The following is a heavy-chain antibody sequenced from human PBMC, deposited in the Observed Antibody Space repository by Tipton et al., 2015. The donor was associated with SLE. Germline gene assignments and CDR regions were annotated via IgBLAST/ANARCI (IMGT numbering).Heavy chain of an antibody. CDR3: ARDRSYYDILTGYYLYYYGMDV. CDR2: IIPIFGTA. CDR1: GGTFSSYA. D-gene: IGHD3-9*01. J-gene: IGHJ6*02. Sequence: QLVQSGAEVKKPGSSVKVSCKASGGTFSSYAISWVRQAPGQGLEWMGGIIPIFGTANYAQKFQGRVTITADESTSTAYMELSSLRSEDTAVYYCARDRSYYDILTGYYLYYYGMDVWGQETTVTVS. V-gene: IGHV1-69*01.